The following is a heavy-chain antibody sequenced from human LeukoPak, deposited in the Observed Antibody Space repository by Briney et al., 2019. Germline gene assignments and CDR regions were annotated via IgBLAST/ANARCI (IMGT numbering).Heavy chain of an antibody. CDR1: GFTFSRYW. J-gene: IGHJ4*02. CDR2: ISGSGGST. Sequence: PGGSLRLACAASGFTFSRYWMSWVRQAPGKGLEWVSAISGSGGSTYYADSVKGRFTISRDNSKNTLYLQMNSLRAEDTAVYYCAKAMIVVVTGFDYWGQGTLVTVSS. V-gene: IGHV3-23*01. D-gene: IGHD3-22*01. CDR3: AKAMIVVVTGFDY.